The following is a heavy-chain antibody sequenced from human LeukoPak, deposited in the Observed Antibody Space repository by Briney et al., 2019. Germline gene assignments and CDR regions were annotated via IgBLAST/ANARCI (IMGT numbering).Heavy chain of an antibody. CDR3: ARRSSSWDRYDN. J-gene: IGHJ4*02. CDR1: GYSFTSYW. D-gene: IGHD6-13*01. CDR2: IYPGDSDT. Sequence: GESLKISCKGSGYSFTSYWIGWVRQMPGKGLEWMGIIYPGDSDTKSSPSFQGQVTISADKSITTAYLQWSSLKASDTAMYYCARRSSSWDRYDNWGQGTLVTVSS. V-gene: IGHV5-51*01.